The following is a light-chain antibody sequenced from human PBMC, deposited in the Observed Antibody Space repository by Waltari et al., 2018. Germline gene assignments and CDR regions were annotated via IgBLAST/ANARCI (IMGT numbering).Light chain of an antibody. Sequence: SALTQPAPVSGSPGQSITTSCPGPRSDLGLYNLVSRYQQHPAKAPKLMIYEVSKRPSGVSNRFSGSKSGNTASLTISGLQAEDEADYYCCSYAGSSTHVVFGGGTKLTVL. V-gene: IGLV2-23*02. CDR1: RSDLGLYNL. CDR3: CSYAGSSTHVV. CDR2: EVS. J-gene: IGLJ2*01.